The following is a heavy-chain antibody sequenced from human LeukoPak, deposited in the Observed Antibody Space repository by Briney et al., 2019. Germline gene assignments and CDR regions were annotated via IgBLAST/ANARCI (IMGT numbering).Heavy chain of an antibody. CDR1: GFTFSIYS. V-gene: IGHV3-21*01. CDR3: AGSGYDYYLDY. D-gene: IGHD5-12*01. CDR2: ISSSSSYI. Sequence: GGSLRLSCAASGFTFSIYSMNWVRQAPGKGLEWVSSISSSSSYIYYADSVKGRFTISRDNAKNSLYLQMNNLRAEDTAPYYCAGSGYDYYLDYWGQGTLVTVSS. J-gene: IGHJ4*02.